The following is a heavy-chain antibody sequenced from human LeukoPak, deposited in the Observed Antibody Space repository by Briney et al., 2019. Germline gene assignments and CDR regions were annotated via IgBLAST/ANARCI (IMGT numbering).Heavy chain of an antibody. D-gene: IGHD3-22*01. CDR2: IFYTGST. Sequence: SETLSLTCTVSGGSISSSVYYWGWIRQPPGKGLEWTGNIFYTGSTYYSPSLKSRVTISLDTSKNQFSLKLSSVTAADTAVYYCARDHWVSSSNNQWFYYGLDVWGQGTTVTVSS. J-gene: IGHJ6*02. CDR3: ARDHWVSSSNNQWFYYGLDV. CDR1: GGSISSSVYY. V-gene: IGHV4-39*07.